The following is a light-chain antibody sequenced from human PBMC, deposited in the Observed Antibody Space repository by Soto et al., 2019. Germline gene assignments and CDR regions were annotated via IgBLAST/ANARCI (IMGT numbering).Light chain of an antibody. CDR2: DAS. J-gene: IGKJ1*01. Sequence: DIQITQSPSTLSASVGDRVTITCRASQSISSWLAWFQQKPGKAPKLLMYDASSLESGVPSRFSGSGSGTESTLTISSLQPDDFATYYCQQYGTYLWTFGQGTKVDIK. CDR1: QSISSW. V-gene: IGKV1-5*01. CDR3: QQYGTYLWT.